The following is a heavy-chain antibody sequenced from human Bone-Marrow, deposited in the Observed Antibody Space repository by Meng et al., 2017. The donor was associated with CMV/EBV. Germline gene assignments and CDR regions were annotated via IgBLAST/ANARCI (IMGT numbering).Heavy chain of an antibody. CDR2: IYSGGGDT. J-gene: IGHJ5*02. D-gene: IGHD6-13*01. CDR3: ARDLSGISDWFDP. CDR1: GFTFSSYA. V-gene: IGHV3-23*03. Sequence: GESLKISCAASGFTFSSYAMSWVRQAPGKGLEWVSVIYSGGGDTYYADSVKGRFTISRDNSKNALYLQMNSLRAEDTAVYYCARDLSGISDWFDPWGQGTLVTVSS.